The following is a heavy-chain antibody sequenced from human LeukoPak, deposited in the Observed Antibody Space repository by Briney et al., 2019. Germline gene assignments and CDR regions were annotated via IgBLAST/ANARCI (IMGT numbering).Heavy chain of an antibody. V-gene: IGHV3-9*01. CDR2: ITWDGYKI. CDR3: VKGYSNSWSGYFDS. CDR1: GFIFDDYV. Sequence: PGGSLRLSCEASGFIFDDYVMYWVRQVPGKGLEWVSGITWDGYKIDYVESVKGRFTISRDNARNSLFLQMNRVRVEDTAFYYCVKGYSNSWSGYFDSWGQGTLVTVAS. D-gene: IGHD5-18*01. J-gene: IGHJ4*02.